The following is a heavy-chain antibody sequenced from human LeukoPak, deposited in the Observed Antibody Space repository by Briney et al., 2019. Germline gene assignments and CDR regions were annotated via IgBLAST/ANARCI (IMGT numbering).Heavy chain of an antibody. Sequence: PGGSLRLSCAASGFTFSDYYMSWIRQAPGKGLEWVSYINGRNYINYAESVMGGCTISRDNATNSPFVQQKSMRAEDTAVYYCARVRGANFDFWGQGTLVTVSS. J-gene: IGHJ4*02. CDR1: GFTFSDYY. CDR3: ARVRGANFDF. CDR2: INGRNYI. V-gene: IGHV3-11*05.